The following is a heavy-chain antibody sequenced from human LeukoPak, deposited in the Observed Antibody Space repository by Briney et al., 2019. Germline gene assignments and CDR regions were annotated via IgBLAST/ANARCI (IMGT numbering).Heavy chain of an antibody. D-gene: IGHD5-18*01. CDR1: GFTFSSYG. V-gene: IGHV3-30*18. CDR3: AKDHLAGYSYGGYYFDY. Sequence: GRSLRLSCAASGFTFSSYGMHWVRQAPGKGLEWVAVISYDGSNKHYADSVKGRFTISRDNSKSTLDLQMNSLRAEDTAVYYCAKDHLAGYSYGGYYFDYWGQGTLVTVSS. CDR2: ISYDGSNK. J-gene: IGHJ4*02.